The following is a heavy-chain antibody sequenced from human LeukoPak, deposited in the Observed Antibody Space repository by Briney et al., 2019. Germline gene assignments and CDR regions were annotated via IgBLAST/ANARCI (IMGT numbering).Heavy chain of an antibody. J-gene: IGHJ4*02. V-gene: IGHV1-8*01. D-gene: IGHD3-22*01. Sequence: ASVKVSCKASGYTFTSYDINWVRQATGQGLEWMGWMNPNSGNTGYAQKFQGRVTMTRNTSISTAYMELSSLRSEDTAVYYCARGSTAYYYDSSGYRLDDYWGQGTLVTVSS. CDR1: GYTFTSYD. CDR2: MNPNSGNT. CDR3: ARGSTAYYYDSSGYRLDDY.